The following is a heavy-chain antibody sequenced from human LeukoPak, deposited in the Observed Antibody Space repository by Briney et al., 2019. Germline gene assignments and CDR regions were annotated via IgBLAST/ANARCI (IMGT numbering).Heavy chain of an antibody. CDR2: IQFDGSYK. CDR1: GFTFGSSA. CDR3: ATHCSGTACHRDY. J-gene: IGHJ4*02. D-gene: IGHD2-2*01. Sequence: GGSLRLSCAASGFTFGSSAMHWVRQTPGKGLECVAFIQFDGSYKHYSDSVKGRLTISRDNSRNTLYLEMYSLRPEDTAVYYCATHCSGTACHRDYWGQGTLVTVSS. V-gene: IGHV3-30*02.